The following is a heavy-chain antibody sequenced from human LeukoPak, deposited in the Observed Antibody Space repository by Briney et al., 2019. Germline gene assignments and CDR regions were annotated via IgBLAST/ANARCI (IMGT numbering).Heavy chain of an antibody. J-gene: IGHJ6*02. Sequence: GGYLRLSCAASGFTVSSNYMSWVRQAPGKGLEWVSLIYTGGSTSYADSVKGRFTISRDNSKNTLYLQMNSLRAEDTAVYYCAREAAGYHYYYGMDVWGQGTTVTVSS. CDR1: GFTVSSNY. D-gene: IGHD6-13*01. CDR3: AREAAGYHYYYGMDV. V-gene: IGHV3-53*01. CDR2: IYTGGST.